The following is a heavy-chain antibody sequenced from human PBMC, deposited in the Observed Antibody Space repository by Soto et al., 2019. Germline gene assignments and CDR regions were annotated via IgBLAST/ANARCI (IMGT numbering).Heavy chain of an antibody. CDR1: GFTFRSFG. CDR2: IWYDGSNK. J-gene: IGHJ6*02. Sequence: PGGSLRLSCTAAGFTFRSFGMHWVRQAPGKGLEWVAVIWYDGSNKYYADSVRGRFTISRDNSKNTLYLQMNSLRAEDTAMYYCARVQDRYGSNSRYGMDVWGQGTTVTSP. D-gene: IGHD6-13*01. V-gene: IGHV3-33*01. CDR3: ARVQDRYGSNSRYGMDV.